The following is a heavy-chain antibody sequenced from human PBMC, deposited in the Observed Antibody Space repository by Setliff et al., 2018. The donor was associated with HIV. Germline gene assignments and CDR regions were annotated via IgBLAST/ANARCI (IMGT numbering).Heavy chain of an antibody. CDR1: GDSIGSSSYY. D-gene: IGHD1-26*01. J-gene: IGHJ4*02. V-gene: IGHV4-39*07. CDR2: INHSGST. Sequence: ASETLSLTCTVSGDSIGSSSYYWAWIRQPPGKGLEWIGEINHSGSTHYNPSLKSRFTISVDTSKNQFSLKLSSVAAADTAVYYCARFRKFQLVGALDYWGQGTLVTVS. CDR3: ARFRKFQLVGALDY.